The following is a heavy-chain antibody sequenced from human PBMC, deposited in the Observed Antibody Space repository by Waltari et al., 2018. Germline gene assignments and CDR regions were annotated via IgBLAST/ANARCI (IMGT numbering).Heavy chain of an antibody. V-gene: IGHV4-38-2*02. CDR2: IYSSTGNT. Sequence: QVQLKESGPGLVKPSETLSLTCAVSGGSISSGYGWGWIRQPPGKGLEWIVTIYSSTGNTYYDPSLKSRVTISKDTSKNQFSLKGSSGNAADTAVYYCARESCTSTGCYFFDYWGQGVLVTVSS. J-gene: IGHJ4*02. D-gene: IGHD2-2*01. CDR3: ARESCTSTGCYFFDY. CDR1: GGSISSGYG.